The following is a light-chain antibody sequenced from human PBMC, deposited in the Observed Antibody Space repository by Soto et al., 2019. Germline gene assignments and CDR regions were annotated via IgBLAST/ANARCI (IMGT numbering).Light chain of an antibody. CDR2: DAS. CDR3: QQYGSSSWT. V-gene: IGKV3-11*01. Sequence: EIVLTQSPATLSLSPGERATLSCRASQSVNIYLAWYQQKPGQAPRLLIYDASNRATGIPARFSGSGSGTDFTLTISRLEPEDFAVYYCQQYGSSSWTFGQGTKVDI. J-gene: IGKJ1*01. CDR1: QSVNIY.